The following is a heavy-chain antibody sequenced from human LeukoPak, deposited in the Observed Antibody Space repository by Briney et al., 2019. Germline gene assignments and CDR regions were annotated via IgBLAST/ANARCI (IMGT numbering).Heavy chain of an antibody. J-gene: IGHJ4*02. CDR1: GGSFSGYY. V-gene: IGHV4-34*01. Sequence: SSETLSLTCAVYGGSFSGYYWSWIRQPPGKGLEWIGEINHSGSTNYNPSLKSRVTISVDTSKNQFSLKLSSVTAADTAVYYCASRIFGVVQRKYYFDYWGQGTLVTVSS. CDR3: ASRIFGVVQRKYYFDY. CDR2: INHSGST. D-gene: IGHD3-3*01.